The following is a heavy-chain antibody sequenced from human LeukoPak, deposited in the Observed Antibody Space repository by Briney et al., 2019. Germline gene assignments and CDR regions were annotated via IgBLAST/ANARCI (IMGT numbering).Heavy chain of an antibody. V-gene: IGHV3-30*02. CDR3: ARRGGGSYSLDY. Sequence: PGGSLRLSCAASGFTFSSYGMHWVRQAPGKGLEWVAFIRYDGSNKYYADSVKGRFTISRDNSKNTLYLQMNSLRAEDTAVYYCARRGGGSYSLDYWGQGTLVTVSS. J-gene: IGHJ4*02. D-gene: IGHD2-15*01. CDR1: GFTFSSYG. CDR2: IRYDGSNK.